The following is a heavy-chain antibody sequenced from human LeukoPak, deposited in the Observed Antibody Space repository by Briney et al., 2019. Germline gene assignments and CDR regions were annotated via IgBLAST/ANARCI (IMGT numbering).Heavy chain of an antibody. D-gene: IGHD5-24*01. CDR3: ARHGRDGYKYYFDY. J-gene: IGHJ4*02. V-gene: IGHV4-59*08. Sequence: SGTLSLTCTVSGGSLSSYYWSWIRQPPGKGLEWIGYIYYSGSTNYNPSLKSRVTISVDTSKNQFSLKLSSVTAADTAVYYCARHGRDGYKYYFDYWGQGTLVTDSS. CDR2: IYYSGST. CDR1: GGSLSSYY.